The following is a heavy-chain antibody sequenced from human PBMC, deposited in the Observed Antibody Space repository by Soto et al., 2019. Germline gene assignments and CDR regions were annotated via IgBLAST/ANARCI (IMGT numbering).Heavy chain of an antibody. Sequence: PGGSLRLSCAASGFTFSSYSMNWVRQAPGKGLEWVSSISSSSSYIYYADSVKGRFTISRDNAKNSLYLQMNSLRAEDTAVYYCARDTGLTGTNYYYYYYGMDVWGQGTTVTVSS. CDR3: ARDTGLTGTNYYYYYYGMDV. V-gene: IGHV3-21*01. J-gene: IGHJ6*02. D-gene: IGHD1-20*01. CDR1: GFTFSSYS. CDR2: ISSSSSYI.